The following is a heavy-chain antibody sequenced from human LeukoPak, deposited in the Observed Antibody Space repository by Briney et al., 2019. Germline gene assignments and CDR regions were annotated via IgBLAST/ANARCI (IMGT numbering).Heavy chain of an antibody. J-gene: IGHJ4*02. Sequence: VGSLRLSCAASGFTFSSYSMNWVRQAPGKGLEWVSSISSSSSYIYYADSVKGRFTISRDNAKNSLYLQMNSLRAEDTAVYYCAREFDSSSWYVDYWGQGTLVTVSS. CDR3: AREFDSSSWYVDY. V-gene: IGHV3-21*01. CDR2: ISSSSSYI. D-gene: IGHD6-13*01. CDR1: GFTFSSYS.